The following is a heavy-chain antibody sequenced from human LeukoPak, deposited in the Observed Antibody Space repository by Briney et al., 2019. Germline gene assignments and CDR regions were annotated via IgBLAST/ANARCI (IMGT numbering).Heavy chain of an antibody. CDR2: IYYSGST. D-gene: IGHD6-19*01. J-gene: IGHJ4*02. Sequence: PSETLSLTCTVSGGSMSSYYWSWIRQTPGKGLEWIGYIYYSGSTNYNPSLKSRVTISVDTSKNQFSLKLSSVTAADTAVYYCARPLYSSGWYALDYWGQGTLVTVSS. CDR1: GGSMSSYY. CDR3: ARPLYSSGWYALDY. V-gene: IGHV4-59*01.